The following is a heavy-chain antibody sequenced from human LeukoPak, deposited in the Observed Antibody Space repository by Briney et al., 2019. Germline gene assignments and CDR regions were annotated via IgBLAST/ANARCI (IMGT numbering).Heavy chain of an antibody. D-gene: IGHD3-9*01. J-gene: IGHJ4*02. CDR3: VRGADTGYSSDS. CDR2: INSDGRST. Sequence: PGGSLRLSCVASGFTFSRDWMHWVRQAPGKGLVWVSRINSDGRSTNYADSVKGRFSISRDNAENTLYLQMNSLRVEDTAVYYCVRGADTGYSSDSWGQGTLVTVSS. V-gene: IGHV3-74*01. CDR1: GFTFSRDW.